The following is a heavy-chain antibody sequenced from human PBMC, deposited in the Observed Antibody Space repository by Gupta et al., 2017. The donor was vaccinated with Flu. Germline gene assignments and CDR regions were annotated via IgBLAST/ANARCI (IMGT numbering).Heavy chain of an antibody. D-gene: IGHD2-2*01. J-gene: IGHJ5*01. CDR2: VNQNEDT. V-gene: IGHV4-34*01. CDR1: GGSVSSHY. Sequence: GGSVSSHYWSWVRQPPRRGLEWMGEVNQNEDTNYNPTLTGRGTISIDAAKSKFPVCLRSVTAADTAVYYCARVGLPAYGINWFDSWGQGTLVTVS. CDR3: ARVGLPAYGINWFDS.